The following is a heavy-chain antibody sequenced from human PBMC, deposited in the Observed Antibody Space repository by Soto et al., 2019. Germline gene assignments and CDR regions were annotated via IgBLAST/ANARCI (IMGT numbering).Heavy chain of an antibody. V-gene: IGHV3-49*04. J-gene: IGHJ4*02. CDR3: TSSIVGATTTFDY. CDR1: GFTFGDYA. D-gene: IGHD1-26*01. Sequence: GSLRLSCTASGFTFGDYAMSWVRQAPGKGLEWVGFIRSKAYGGTTEYAASVKGRFTISRDDSKSIACLQMNSLKTEDTAVYYCTSSIVGATTTFDYWGQGTLVTVSS. CDR2: IRSKAYGGTT.